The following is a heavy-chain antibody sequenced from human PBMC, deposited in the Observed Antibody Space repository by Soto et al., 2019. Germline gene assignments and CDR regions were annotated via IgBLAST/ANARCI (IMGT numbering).Heavy chain of an antibody. V-gene: IGHV4-34*01. Sequence: QVHLQQWGAGLLKPSETLSLTCAVYGGSFSGYYWSWIRQLPGKGREWIGEINHSGSTNYNPSLKSRVTISVDTSKNQLSLKLRSVTAADTAVYYGAVITGTRSKDYWGQGTLVTVSS. CDR3: AVITGTRSKDY. J-gene: IGHJ4*02. CDR2: INHSGST. D-gene: IGHD1-20*01. CDR1: GGSFSGYY.